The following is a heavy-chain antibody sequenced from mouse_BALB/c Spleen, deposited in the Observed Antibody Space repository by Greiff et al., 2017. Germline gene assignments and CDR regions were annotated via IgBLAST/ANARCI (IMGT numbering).Heavy chain of an antibody. Sequence: VKLMESGPGLVAPSQSLSITCTVSGFSLTSYGVHWVRQPPGKGLEWLGVIWAGGSTNYNSALMSRLSISKDNSKSQVFLKMNSLQTDDTAMYYCARDQGNEYYYAMDYWGQGTSVTVSS. CDR2: IWAGGST. V-gene: IGHV2-9*02. CDR3: ARDQGNEYYYAMDY. D-gene: IGHD3-2*02. J-gene: IGHJ4*01. CDR1: GFSLTSYG.